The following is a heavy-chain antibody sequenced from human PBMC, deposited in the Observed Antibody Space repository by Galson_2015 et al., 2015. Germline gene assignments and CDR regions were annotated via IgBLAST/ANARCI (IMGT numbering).Heavy chain of an antibody. J-gene: IGHJ3*02. CDR1: GFTFSSYA. Sequence: SLRLSCAASGFTFSSYAMHWVRQAPGKGLEYVSAISSNGGSTYYADSVKGRFTISRDNSKNTLYLQMGSLRAEDVAVYYCARGPAYGDSNDAFDIWGQGTMVTVSS. D-gene: IGHD4-17*01. V-gene: IGHV3-64*02. CDR2: ISSNGGST. CDR3: ARGPAYGDSNDAFDI.